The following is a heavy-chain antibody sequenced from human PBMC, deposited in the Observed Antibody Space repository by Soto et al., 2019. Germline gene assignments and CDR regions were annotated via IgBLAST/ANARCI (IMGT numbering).Heavy chain of an antibody. D-gene: IGHD3-10*01. CDR1: GGSISSYY. CDR2: IYYSGST. CDR3: AREFQEYYYGSGSYYNSYYFDY. V-gene: IGHV4-59*01. J-gene: IGHJ4*02. Sequence: SETLSLTCTVSGGSISSYYWSWIRQPPGKGLEWIGYIYYSGSTNYNPSLKSRVTISVDTSKNQFSLKLSSVTAADTAVYYCAREFQEYYYGSGSYYNSYYFDYWGQGNLVTVSS.